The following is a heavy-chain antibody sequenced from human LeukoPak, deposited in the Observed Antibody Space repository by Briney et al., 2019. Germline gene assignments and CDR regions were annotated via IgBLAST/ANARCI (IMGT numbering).Heavy chain of an antibody. CDR2: IYYSGST. CDR3: ARVPGAARILQTNWFDP. D-gene: IGHD1-26*01. Sequence: PSQTLSLTCTVSGGSINSGHYYWSWIRQPPGKGLQWIRYIYYSGSTHYNPSLNSRVTISVDKSKNQLSLMLRSVTAADTAVYYCARVPGAARILQTNWFDPWGQGTLVTVSS. J-gene: IGHJ5*02. CDR1: GGSINSGHYY. V-gene: IGHV4-30-4*08.